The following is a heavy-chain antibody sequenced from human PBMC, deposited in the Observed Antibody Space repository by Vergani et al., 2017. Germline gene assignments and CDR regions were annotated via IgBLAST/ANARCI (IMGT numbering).Heavy chain of an antibody. CDR1: GGSISSSSYY. Sequence: QLQLQESGPGLVKPSETLSLTCTVSGGSISSSSYYWSWIRQPPGKGLEWIGYIYYSGSTNYNPSLKSRVTISVDTSKNQFSLKLSSVTAADTAVYYCARAGALFVDTAMEPFDYWGQGTLVTVSS. CDR2: IYYSGST. V-gene: IGHV4-61*01. J-gene: IGHJ4*02. CDR3: ARAGALFVDTAMEPFDY. D-gene: IGHD5-18*01.